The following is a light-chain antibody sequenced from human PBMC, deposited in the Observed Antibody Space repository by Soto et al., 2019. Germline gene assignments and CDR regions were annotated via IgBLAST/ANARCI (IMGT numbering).Light chain of an antibody. CDR3: QPYYNYPWT. J-gene: IGKJ1*01. CDR1: QDIHNY. CDR2: AAS. V-gene: IGKV1-8*01. Sequence: AVLLTQSPSSFSASTGDRATITCRASQDIHNYLAWYQQVPGKAPKLLLYAASILQTGVPSRFSGSGSGTDCTLTIDGLQSEDFATYFCQPYYNYPWTFGQGTTVE.